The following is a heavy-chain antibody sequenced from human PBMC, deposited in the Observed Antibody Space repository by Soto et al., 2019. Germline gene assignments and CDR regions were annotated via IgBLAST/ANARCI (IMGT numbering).Heavy chain of an antibody. CDR2: INAGNGNT. V-gene: IGHV1-3*01. CDR3: ARVAEVVRGRAFDI. J-gene: IGHJ3*02. Sequence: ASVKVSCKASGCTFTSYAMHWVRQAPGQRLEWMGWINAGNGNTKYSQKFQGRVTITRDTSASTAYMELSSLRSEDTAVYYFARVAEVVRGRAFDIWGQGTMVT. D-gene: IGHD3-10*01. CDR1: GCTFTSYA.